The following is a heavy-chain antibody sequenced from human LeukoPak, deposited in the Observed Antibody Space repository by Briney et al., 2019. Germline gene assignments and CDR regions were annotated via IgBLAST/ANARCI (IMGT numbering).Heavy chain of an antibody. J-gene: IGHJ3*02. V-gene: IGHV1-24*01. Sequence: GASVKVSCKVSGYTLTELSMHWVRQAPGKGLEWMGGFDPEDGETIYAQKFQGRVTMTEDTSTDTAYMELSSLRSEDTAVYYCATRRSSSWYLAFDIWGQGTMVTVSS. CDR1: GYTLTELS. CDR3: ATRRSSSWYLAFDI. D-gene: IGHD6-13*01. CDR2: FDPEDGET.